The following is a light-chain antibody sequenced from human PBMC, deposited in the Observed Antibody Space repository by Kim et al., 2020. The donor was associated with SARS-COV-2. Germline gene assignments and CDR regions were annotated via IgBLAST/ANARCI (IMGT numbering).Light chain of an antibody. Sequence: EIVMTQSPATLSVSPGERATLSCRASQSISSNLAWYQHKPGQAPSLLIYGASIRATGIPARFSGSGSGTEFTLTISSLQSEDFAIYYCQQYNNWPVYTFGQGTKLEI. V-gene: IGKV3-15*01. J-gene: IGKJ2*01. CDR1: QSISSN. CDR2: GAS. CDR3: QQYNNWPVYT.